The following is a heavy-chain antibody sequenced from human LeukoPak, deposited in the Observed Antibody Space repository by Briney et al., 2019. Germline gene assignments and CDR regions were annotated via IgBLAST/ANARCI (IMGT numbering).Heavy chain of an antibody. CDR2: IYFGGTT. CDR3: ARGDGVYVY. D-gene: IGHD5/OR15-5a*01. J-gene: IGHJ4*02. CDR1: GFTVSSNY. V-gene: IGHV3-53*01. Sequence: AGGSLRLSCAASGFTVSSNYMTWVRQAPGQGLEWVSAIYFGGTTYYADSVKGRFTISRDNSKNTVYLQMNSLRVEDTAVYYCARGDGVYVYWGQGTLVTVSS.